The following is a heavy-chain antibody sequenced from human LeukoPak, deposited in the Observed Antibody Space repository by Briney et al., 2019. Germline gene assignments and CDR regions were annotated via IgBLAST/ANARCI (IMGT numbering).Heavy chain of an antibody. D-gene: IGHD6-19*01. Sequence: PGGSLRLSCAASGFTFSSYAMHWVRQAPGKGLEWVAVISYDGSNKYYADSVKGRFTISRDNSKNTLDLQMNSLRAEDTAVYYCARDRGVGSSGWYGYAFDIWDQGTMVTVSS. V-gene: IGHV3-30-3*01. CDR2: ISYDGSNK. CDR3: ARDRGVGSSGWYGYAFDI. CDR1: GFTFSSYA. J-gene: IGHJ3*02.